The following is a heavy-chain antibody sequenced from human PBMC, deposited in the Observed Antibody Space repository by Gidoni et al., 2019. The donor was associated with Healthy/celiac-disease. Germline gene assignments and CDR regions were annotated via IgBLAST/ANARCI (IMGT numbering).Heavy chain of an antibody. J-gene: IGHJ1*01. D-gene: IGHD6-19*01. CDR1: GFTFSSYW. Sequence: EVQLVESGGGLVQPGGSLRLSCAASGFTFSSYWMSWVRQAPGKGLEWVANIKQDGSEKYYVDSVKGRFTISRDNAKNSLYLQMNSLRAEDTAVYYCARAARGVAGAEYFQHWGQGTLVTVSS. CDR2: IKQDGSEK. V-gene: IGHV3-7*03. CDR3: ARAARGVAGAEYFQH.